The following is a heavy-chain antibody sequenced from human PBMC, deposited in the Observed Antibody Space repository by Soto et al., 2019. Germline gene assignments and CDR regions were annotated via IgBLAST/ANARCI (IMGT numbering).Heavy chain of an antibody. J-gene: IGHJ5*02. D-gene: IGHD3-10*01. V-gene: IGHV3-72*01. CDR2: TRNKANSYTT. CDR3: ARVDSSWVLDA. Sequence: GGSLRLSCAASGFTFSDHYMDWVPQAPGKGLEWVGRTRNKANSYTTEYAASVKGRFTISRDDSNNSLYLQMNSLKTEDTAVYYCARVDSSWVLDAWGQGTLVTSPQ. CDR1: GFTFSDHY.